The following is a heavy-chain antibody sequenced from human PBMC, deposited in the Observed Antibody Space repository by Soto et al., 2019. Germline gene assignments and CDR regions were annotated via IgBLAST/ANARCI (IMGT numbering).Heavy chain of an antibody. V-gene: IGHV3-49*03. D-gene: IGHD3-22*01. CDR3: TRDRYDSSGYGLVGFDY. J-gene: IGHJ4*02. CDR1: GFTFGDYA. CDR2: IRSKAYGGTT. Sequence: GGSLRLSCTASGFTFGDYAMSWFRQAPGKGLEWVGFIRSKAYGGTTEYAASVKGRFTISRDDSKSIAYLQMNSLKTEDTAVYYCTRDRYDSSGYGLVGFDYWGQGTLVTVSS.